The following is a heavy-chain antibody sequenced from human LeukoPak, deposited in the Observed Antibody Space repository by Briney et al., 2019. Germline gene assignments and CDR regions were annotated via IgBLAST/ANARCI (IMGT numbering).Heavy chain of an antibody. CDR3: AKDGPISMVAPIDY. V-gene: IGHV3-23*01. Sequence: GGSLTLSCAASGFTFSSYAMSWVRQAPGPGLGLVSAISGSDSSTYYADSVKGRFTIIRDNTKNTLYLQINSRSAVHTAGDYWAKDGPISMVAPIDYWGQGTLVTVSS. J-gene: IGHJ4*02. CDR1: GFTFSSYA. CDR2: ISGSDSST. D-gene: IGHD3-3*02.